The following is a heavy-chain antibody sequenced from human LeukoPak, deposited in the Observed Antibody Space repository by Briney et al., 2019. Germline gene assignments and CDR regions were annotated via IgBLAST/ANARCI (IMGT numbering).Heavy chain of an antibody. CDR1: GDSLTNYH. J-gene: IGHJ5*02. Sequence: SETLSLTCTVSGDSLTNYHWTWIRQSPGKGLEYIGYIYNSGTTNYNPSLKSRVTMSVDMSKKQFSLNLNSVTAADTAVYYCARGSDGYRFDPWGQGTLVTVSS. D-gene: IGHD5-18*01. V-gene: IGHV4-59*01. CDR2: IYNSGTT. CDR3: ARGSDGYRFDP.